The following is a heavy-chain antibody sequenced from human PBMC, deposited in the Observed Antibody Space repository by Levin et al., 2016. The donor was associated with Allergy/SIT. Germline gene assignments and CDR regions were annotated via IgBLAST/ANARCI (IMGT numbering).Heavy chain of an antibody. CDR1: GGSIGSSSYY. J-gene: IGHJ6*03. V-gene: IGHV4-39*01. Sequence: SETLSLTCTVSGGSIGSSSYYWGWIRQPPGKGWSGLGVSSYSGSTYYNPSLKSRVTISVDTSKSQFSLKLSSVTAADTAVYYCARHGYYYYYMDVWGKGTTVTVSS. CDR2: SSYSGST. CDR3: ARHGYYYYYMDV.